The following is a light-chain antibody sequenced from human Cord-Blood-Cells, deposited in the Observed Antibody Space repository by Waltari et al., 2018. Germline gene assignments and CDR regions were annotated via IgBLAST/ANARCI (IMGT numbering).Light chain of an antibody. CDR1: SSDVGGYNL. Sequence: QSALTQPASVSGSPGQSITIPCTGTSSDVGGYNLVSWYQQHPGKAPKLMIYEGSKRPSGVSNRFSGSKSGNTAYLTISGLQAEDEADYYCCSYAGSSTVVFGGGTKLTVL. V-gene: IGLV2-23*01. CDR2: EGS. CDR3: CSYAGSSTVV. J-gene: IGLJ2*01.